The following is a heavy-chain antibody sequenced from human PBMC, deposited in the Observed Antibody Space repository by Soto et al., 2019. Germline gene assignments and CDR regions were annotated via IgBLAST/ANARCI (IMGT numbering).Heavy chain of an antibody. CDR3: ARDATEYSSSWTYYYYYYGMDV. CDR2: IYYSGST. D-gene: IGHD6-13*01. J-gene: IGHJ6*02. Sequence: PSETLSLTCTVSGGSVSSGSYYWSWIRQPPGKGLEWIGYIYYSGSTNYNPSLKSRVTISVDTSKNQFSLKLSSATAADTAVYYCARDATEYSSSWTYYYYYYGMDVWGQGTTVTVSS. CDR1: GGSVSSGSYY. V-gene: IGHV4-61*01.